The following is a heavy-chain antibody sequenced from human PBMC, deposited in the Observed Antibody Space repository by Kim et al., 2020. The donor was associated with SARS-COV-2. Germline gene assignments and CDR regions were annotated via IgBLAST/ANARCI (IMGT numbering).Heavy chain of an antibody. Sequence: LKRRVTISIDMSKNQFSLKLISVTAADTAVYYCARHKLTASYMAPDNMDVWGQGTTVTVSS. V-gene: IGHV4-39*01. J-gene: IGHJ6*02. CDR3: ARHKLTASYMAPDNMDV. D-gene: IGHD2-15*01.